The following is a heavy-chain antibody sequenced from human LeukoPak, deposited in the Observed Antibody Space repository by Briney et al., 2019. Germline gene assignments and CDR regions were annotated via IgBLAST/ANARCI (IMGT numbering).Heavy chain of an antibody. D-gene: IGHD1-26*01. CDR1: GGSISSYY. V-gene: IGHV4-4*07. CDR3: ARVRSRQLPDAFDI. Sequence: PSETLSLTCTVSGGSISSYYWSWIRQPAGKGLEWIGRIYTSGSTNYNPSLKSRVTISVDTSKNQFSLKLSSVTAADTAVYYCARVRSRQLPDAFDIWGQGTMVTVSS. CDR2: IYTSGST. J-gene: IGHJ3*02.